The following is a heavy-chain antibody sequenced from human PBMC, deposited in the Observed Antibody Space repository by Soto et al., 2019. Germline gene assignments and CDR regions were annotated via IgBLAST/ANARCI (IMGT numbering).Heavy chain of an antibody. CDR1: GGSISSSNW. CDR2: IHHSGST. J-gene: IGHJ4*02. Sequence: SETLSLTCAVSGGSISSSNWWSWVRQSPGKGLEWIGEIHHSGSTNYNPSLKSRVTISVDKSKNQFSLKLSSVTAADTAVYYCARDKITGLFDYWGQGTLVTVSS. CDR3: ARDKITGLFDY. V-gene: IGHV4-4*02. D-gene: IGHD2-8*02.